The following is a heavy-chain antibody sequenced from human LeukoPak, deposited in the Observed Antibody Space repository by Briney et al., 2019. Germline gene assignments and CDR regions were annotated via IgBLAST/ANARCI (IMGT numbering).Heavy chain of an antibody. CDR2: ISYDGSNK. V-gene: IGHV3-30*18. CDR1: GFTFSSYG. Sequence: GGSLRLSCAASGFTFSSYGMHWVRQAPGKGLEWVAVISYDGSNKYYADSVKGRFTISRDNSKNTLYLQMNSLRAEDTAVYYCANLSRSSGSYNYWGGGTLVTVS. J-gene: IGHJ4*02. D-gene: IGHD1-26*01. CDR3: ANLSRSSGSYNY.